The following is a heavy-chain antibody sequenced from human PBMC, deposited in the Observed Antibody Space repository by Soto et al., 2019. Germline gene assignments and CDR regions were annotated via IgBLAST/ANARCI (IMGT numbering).Heavy chain of an antibody. CDR1: GGSVSSGSYY. V-gene: IGHV4-61*01. CDR3: ARGYYDFWSGSPPFEY. CDR2: IYYSGST. J-gene: IGHJ4*02. D-gene: IGHD3-3*01. Sequence: SETLSLTCTVSGGSVSSGSYYWSWIRQPPGKGLEWIGYIYYSGSTNYNPSLKSRVTISVDTSKNQFSLKLSSVTAADTAVYYCARGYYDFWSGSPPFEYWGQGTLVTVSS.